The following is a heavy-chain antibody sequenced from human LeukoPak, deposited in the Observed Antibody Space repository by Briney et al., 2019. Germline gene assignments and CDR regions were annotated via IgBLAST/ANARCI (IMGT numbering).Heavy chain of an antibody. CDR3: ARDLGLPNDY. V-gene: IGHV4-39*07. CDR1: GGSISSSSYY. CDR2: IYYSGST. J-gene: IGHJ4*02. Sequence: SETLSLTCTVSGGSISSSSYYWGWIRQPPGKGLEWIGSIYYSGSTYYNPSLKSRVTISVDTSKNQFSLNLSSVTAADTAVYYCARDLGLPNDYWGQGTLVSVSS.